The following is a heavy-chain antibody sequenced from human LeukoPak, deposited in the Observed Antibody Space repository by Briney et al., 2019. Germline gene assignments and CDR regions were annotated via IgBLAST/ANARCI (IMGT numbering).Heavy chain of an antibody. CDR1: GFTFSSYG. D-gene: IGHD3-10*01. CDR3: AKDRGWYFDY. Sequence: PGGSLRLSCAASGFTFSSYGMHGVRQAPGKGLEEVAFIRYDRSNKYYADSVKGRFTISRDNSKNTLYLQMNSLRAEDTAVYYCAKDRGWYFDYWGQGTLVTVSS. V-gene: IGHV3-30*02. J-gene: IGHJ4*02. CDR2: IRYDRSNK.